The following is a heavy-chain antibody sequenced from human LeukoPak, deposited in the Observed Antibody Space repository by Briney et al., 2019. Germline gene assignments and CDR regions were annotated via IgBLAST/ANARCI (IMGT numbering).Heavy chain of an antibody. CDR3: ARTDYNFWFDP. D-gene: IGHD5-24*01. Sequence: GDSLKISCQGSGYIFTNYCIVWVRQMPGKGLEWMGIIYPADSDTRYSPSFQGQVSISVDKSINTAYLQWTSLKASDTAMYYCARTDYNFWFDPWGQGTLVTVSS. V-gene: IGHV5-51*01. CDR2: IYPADSDT. CDR1: GYIFTNYC. J-gene: IGHJ5*02.